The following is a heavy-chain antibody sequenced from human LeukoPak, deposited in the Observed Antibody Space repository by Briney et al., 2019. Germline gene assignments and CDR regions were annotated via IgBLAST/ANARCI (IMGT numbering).Heavy chain of an antibody. D-gene: IGHD3-16*02. J-gene: IGHJ4*02. CDR2: IYPGDSDT. Sequence: GESLQISCKGSGSRFASHWIGWVRQMPGKGLEWMGIIYPGDSDTRYSPSFQGQVTISADKSINTASLQWSSLKASDTAMYFCARHFGDLSTLDSWGQGTLVTVSS. CDR3: ARHFGDLSTLDS. V-gene: IGHV5-51*01. CDR1: GSRFASHW.